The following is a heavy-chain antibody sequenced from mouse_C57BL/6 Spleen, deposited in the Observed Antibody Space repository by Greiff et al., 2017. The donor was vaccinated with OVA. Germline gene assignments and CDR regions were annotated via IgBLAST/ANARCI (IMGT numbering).Heavy chain of an antibody. J-gene: IGHJ4*01. CDR1: GYTFTSYW. Sequence: VQLQQSGAELVKPGASVKMSCKASGYTFTSYWITWVKQRPGQGLEWIGDIYPGSGSTNYNEKFKSKATLTVDTSSSTAYMQLSSLTSEDSAVYYCARRSSGYDPPYAMDYWGQGTSVTVSS. V-gene: IGHV1-55*01. CDR3: ARRSSGYDPPYAMDY. CDR2: IYPGSGST. D-gene: IGHD3-2*02.